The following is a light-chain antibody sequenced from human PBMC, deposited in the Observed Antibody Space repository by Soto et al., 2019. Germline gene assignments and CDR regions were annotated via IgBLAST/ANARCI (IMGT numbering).Light chain of an antibody. Sequence: DIQMTQSPSSLSASVGDEVTITCRASQTIMTYLNWYQLKPGKPPRLLIYAASSLQSGVPSRFXXXGSGTDFTLTISSLQPEDFATYSCQQSYNSPQTFGQGTKVEIK. V-gene: IGKV1-39*01. J-gene: IGKJ1*01. CDR1: QTIMTY. CDR3: QQSYNSPQT. CDR2: AAS.